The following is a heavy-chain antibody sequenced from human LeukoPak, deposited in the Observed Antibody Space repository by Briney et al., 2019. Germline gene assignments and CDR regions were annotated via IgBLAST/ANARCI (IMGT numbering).Heavy chain of an antibody. CDR1: GGSISSGGYY. J-gene: IGHJ5*02. V-gene: IGHV4-31*03. D-gene: IGHD2-2*01. Sequence: SQTLSLTCTVSGGSISSGGYYWSWIRQHPGKGLEWIGYIYYSGSTYYNPSLKSRVTISVDTSKNQFSLKLSSVTAADTAVYYWARTSTPGGWFDPWGQGTLVTVSS. CDR2: IYYSGST. CDR3: ARTSTPGGWFDP.